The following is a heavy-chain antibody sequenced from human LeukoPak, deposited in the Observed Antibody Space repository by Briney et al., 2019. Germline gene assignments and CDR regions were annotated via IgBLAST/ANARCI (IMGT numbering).Heavy chain of an antibody. D-gene: IGHD6-13*01. CDR2: ITWNRDNI. CDR1: GFTFDDYA. J-gene: IGHJ4*02. Sequence: SLRLSCTVSGFTFDDYAMHWVRHTPGKGLEWVAGITWNRDNIGYGDSVKGRFTISRDNVKNSLYLQMNSLRAEDTALYYCARDLGGSWFYYWGQGTMVTVSS. V-gene: IGHV3-9*01. CDR3: ARDLGGSWFYY.